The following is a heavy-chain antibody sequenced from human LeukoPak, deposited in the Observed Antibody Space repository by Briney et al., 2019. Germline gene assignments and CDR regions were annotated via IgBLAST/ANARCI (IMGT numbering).Heavy chain of an antibody. CDR1: GDSISLGGHY. J-gene: IGHJ4*02. D-gene: IGHD4-11*01. V-gene: IGHV4-31*03. CDR2: IYYSGST. CDR3: AAVTTPYYFDY. Sequence: PSQTLSLTCSVSGDSISLGGHYWSWIRQHPGKGQEWIGHIYYSGSTSYNPSLKSRVTISVDTSKNQFSLKLSSVTAADTAVYCCAAVTTPYYFDYWGQGTLVTVSS.